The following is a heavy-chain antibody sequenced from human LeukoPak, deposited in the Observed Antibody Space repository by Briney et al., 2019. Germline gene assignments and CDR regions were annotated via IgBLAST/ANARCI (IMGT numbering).Heavy chain of an antibody. V-gene: IGHV3-53*01. Sequence: GGSLRLSCAASGFTVSSNYMSWVRQAPGKGLEWVSVIYSGGSTYYADSVKGRFTISRDNSKNTLYLQMNSLRAEDTAVYYCAKDDHCSGGSCYPSFDYWGQGTLVTVSS. J-gene: IGHJ4*02. D-gene: IGHD2-15*01. CDR1: GFTVSSNY. CDR2: IYSGGST. CDR3: AKDDHCSGGSCYPSFDY.